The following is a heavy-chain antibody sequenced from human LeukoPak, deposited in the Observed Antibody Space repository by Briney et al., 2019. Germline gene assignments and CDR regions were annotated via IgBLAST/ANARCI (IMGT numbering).Heavy chain of an antibody. Sequence: GGSLRLSCAASGVTFSNYWMHWVRQAPGKGLVWVSRINSDGSSTSYADSVKGRFTISRDNAKNTLYLQMNSLRAEDTAVCYCARSGSYRANFDYWGQGTLVTVSS. V-gene: IGHV3-74*01. CDR3: ARSGSYRANFDY. CDR2: INSDGSST. CDR1: GVTFSNYW. D-gene: IGHD1-26*01. J-gene: IGHJ4*02.